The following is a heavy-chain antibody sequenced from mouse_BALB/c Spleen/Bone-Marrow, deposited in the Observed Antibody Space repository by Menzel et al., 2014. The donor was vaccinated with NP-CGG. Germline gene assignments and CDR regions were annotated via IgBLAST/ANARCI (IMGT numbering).Heavy chain of an antibody. CDR3: ARHGSGYAMDS. V-gene: IGHV5-6-2*01. CDR2: ITSNGGNT. CDR1: GFTFSSYY. Sequence: DVKLVDSGGGLVKLGGFLKLSCAASGFTFSSYYMSWVRQTPEKRLELVAAITSNGGNTYYPDTVKGRFTISRDNARNTLFLQMNSLKSEDTALYYCARHGSGYAMDSWGQGASVTGSS. D-gene: IGHD1-1*01. J-gene: IGHJ4*01.